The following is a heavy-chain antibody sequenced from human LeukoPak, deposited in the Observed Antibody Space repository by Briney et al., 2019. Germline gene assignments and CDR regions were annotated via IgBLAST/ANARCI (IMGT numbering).Heavy chain of an antibody. CDR1: GFTFSSYS. Sequence: AGGSLRLSCAASGFTFSSYSMNWVRQAPGKGLEWVAFIRYDGSNKYYADSVKGRFTISRDNSKNTLYLQMNSLRAEDTAVYYCAKESPYCSSTSCSNWFDPWGQGTLVTVSS. D-gene: IGHD2-2*01. V-gene: IGHV3-30*02. J-gene: IGHJ5*02. CDR3: AKESPYCSSTSCSNWFDP. CDR2: IRYDGSNK.